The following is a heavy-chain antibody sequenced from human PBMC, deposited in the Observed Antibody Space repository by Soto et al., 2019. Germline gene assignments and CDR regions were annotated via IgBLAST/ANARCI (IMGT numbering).Heavy chain of an antibody. CDR3: ARDLRSDDFWSGYYPDDYCGMDV. Sequence: SETLSLTCAVSGGSISSSNWWSWVRQPPGKGLEWIGEIYHSGSTNYNPSLKSRVTISVDKSKNQFSLKLSSVTAADTAVYYCARDLRSDDFWSGYYPDDYCGMDVWGQGTTVTVSS. D-gene: IGHD3-3*01. V-gene: IGHV4-4*02. J-gene: IGHJ6*02. CDR2: IYHSGST. CDR1: GGSISSSNW.